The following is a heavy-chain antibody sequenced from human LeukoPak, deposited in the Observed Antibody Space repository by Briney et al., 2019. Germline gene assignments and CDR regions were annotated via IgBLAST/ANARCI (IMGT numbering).Heavy chain of an antibody. J-gene: IGHJ4*02. CDR3: ARVQSYYGSGSYGVVRYFDY. CDR2: INSDGSST. Sequence: GGSLRLSCAASGFTFSSYWMHWVRQAPGKGLVWVSRINSDGSSTSYADSVKGRFTISRDNAKNTLYLQMNSLRAEDTAVYYCARVQSYYGSGSYGVVRYFDYWGQGTLVTVSS. D-gene: IGHD3-10*01. V-gene: IGHV3-74*01. CDR1: GFTFSSYW.